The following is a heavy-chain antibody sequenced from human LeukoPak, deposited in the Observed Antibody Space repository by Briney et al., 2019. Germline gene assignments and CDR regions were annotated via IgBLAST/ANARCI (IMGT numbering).Heavy chain of an antibody. J-gene: IGHJ4*02. CDR1: GFTFSNYY. V-gene: IGHV3-11*06. D-gene: IGHD6-19*01. CDR3: ARYSSGSDHFDY. Sequence: PGGSLRLSCEASGFTFSNYYMSWIRLVPGKGLEWVSYISSSSSYTNYADSVKGRFTISRDNAKNSLYLQMNSLRAEDTAVYYCARYSSGSDHFDYWGQGTLVTVSS. CDR2: ISSSSSYT.